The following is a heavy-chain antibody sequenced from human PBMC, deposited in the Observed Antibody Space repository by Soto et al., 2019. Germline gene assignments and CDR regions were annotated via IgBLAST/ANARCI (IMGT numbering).Heavy chain of an antibody. D-gene: IGHD3-22*01. CDR3: ARHSITMTDTELTWGSGMDV. CDR2: IYYSGST. Sequence: SETLSLTCTVSGGSISSSSYYWGWIRQPPGKGLEWIGSIYYSGSTYYNPSLKSRVTISVDTSKNQFSLKLSSVTAADTAVYYCARHSITMTDTELTWGSGMDVWGQGTTVTVSS. V-gene: IGHV4-39*01. J-gene: IGHJ6*02. CDR1: GGSISSSSYY.